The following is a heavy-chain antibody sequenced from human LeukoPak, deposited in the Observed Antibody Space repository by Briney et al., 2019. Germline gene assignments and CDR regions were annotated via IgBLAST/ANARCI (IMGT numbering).Heavy chain of an antibody. CDR2: ISSNGGST. Sequence: PGGSLRLSCAASGFTFSSYAMHWVRQAPGKGLEYVSAISSNGGSTYYANSVEGRFTISRDNSKNTLYLQMGSLRAEDMAVYYCARGGSYTEYYFDYWGQGTLVTVSS. CDR1: GFTFSSYA. D-gene: IGHD1-26*01. J-gene: IGHJ4*02. V-gene: IGHV3-64*01. CDR3: ARGGSYTEYYFDY.